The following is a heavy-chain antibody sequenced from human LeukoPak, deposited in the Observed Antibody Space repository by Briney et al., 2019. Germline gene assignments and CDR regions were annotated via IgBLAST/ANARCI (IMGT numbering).Heavy chain of an antibody. CDR3: ARGRKNSSSWYLRGGYYYYMDV. CDR2: MNPNSGNT. Sequence: ASVKVSCKASGYTFTSYDINWVRQATGQGLEWMGWMNPNSGNTGYAQKFQGRVTMTRNTSISTAYMELSSLRSEDTAVYYCARGRKNSSSWYLRGGYYYYMDVWGKGTTVTISS. CDR1: GYTFTSYD. V-gene: IGHV1-8*01. D-gene: IGHD6-13*01. J-gene: IGHJ6*03.